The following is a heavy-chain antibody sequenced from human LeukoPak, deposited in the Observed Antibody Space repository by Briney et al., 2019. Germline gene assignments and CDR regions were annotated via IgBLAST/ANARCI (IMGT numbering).Heavy chain of an antibody. D-gene: IGHD3-22*01. CDR1: GDSISSGDYY. J-gene: IGHJ3*02. CDR2: ISSSGST. Sequence: SQTLSLTCTVSGDSISSGDYYWSWIRQPAGKGLEWIGRISSSGSTNYNPSLKSRVTISVDTSKNQFSLKLSSVTAADTVVYFCARGPYSYDSSGAFDIWGQGTMVTVSS. V-gene: IGHV4-61*02. CDR3: ARGPYSYDSSGAFDI.